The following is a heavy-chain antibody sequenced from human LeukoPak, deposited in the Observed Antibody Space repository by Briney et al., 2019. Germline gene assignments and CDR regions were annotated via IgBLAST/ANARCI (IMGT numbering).Heavy chain of an antibody. CDR2: ISHVGSP. V-gene: IGHV4-34*01. Sequence: PSETPSLTCIVHGGTFSGNFWSWIRQSPERGLEWIGEISHVGSPIYNPSLKSRVTILVDTSNNHFSLDLSSVTAADTAMYYCARGNRRLAYYGSGSRLPFDSWGQGILVSVSS. CDR1: GGTFSGNF. J-gene: IGHJ4*02. CDR3: ARGNRRLAYYGSGSRLPFDS. D-gene: IGHD3-10*01.